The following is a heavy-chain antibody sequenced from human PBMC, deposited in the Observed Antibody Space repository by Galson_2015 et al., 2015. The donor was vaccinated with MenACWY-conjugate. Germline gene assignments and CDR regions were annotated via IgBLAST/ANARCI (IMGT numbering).Heavy chain of an antibody. D-gene: IGHD6-13*01. CDR2: INPNYGST. Sequence: SVKVSCKASGYTFTKNYIHWVRQAPGQGLEWMGMINPNYGSTSYAQKFQDRVTFSRDTSTTTAYMELTSLTSDDTAVYYCAKDEASSWFDSWGQGTLVPVSS. CDR3: AKDEASSWFDS. J-gene: IGHJ5*01. V-gene: IGHV1-46*01. CDR1: GYTFTKNY.